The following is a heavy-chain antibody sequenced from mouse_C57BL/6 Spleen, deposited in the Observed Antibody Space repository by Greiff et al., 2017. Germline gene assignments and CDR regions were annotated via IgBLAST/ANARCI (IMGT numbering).Heavy chain of an antibody. Sequence: EVQGVESGGGLVKPGGSLKLSCAASGFTFSSYAMSWVRQTPEKRLEWVATISDGGSYTSYPDNVKGRFTISRDNAKNNLYLQMSHLKSEDTAMYYCAIYDGYLDYWGQGTTLTVSS. CDR3: AIYDGYLDY. J-gene: IGHJ2*01. CDR2: ISDGGSYT. V-gene: IGHV5-4*01. CDR1: GFTFSSYA. D-gene: IGHD2-3*01.